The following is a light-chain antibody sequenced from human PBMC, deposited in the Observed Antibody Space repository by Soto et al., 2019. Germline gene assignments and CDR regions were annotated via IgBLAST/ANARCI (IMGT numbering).Light chain of an antibody. CDR2: DVS. CDR1: SSDVGGYDY. J-gene: IGLJ2*01. V-gene: IGLV2-11*01. CDR3: CSYAGSYLL. Sequence: QSVLTQPRSVSGSPGQSVTISCTGTSSDVGGYDYVSWFQQPPGKAPKLIIYDVSKRPSGVPDRFSGSKSGNTASLTISGLQAEDEADYYCCSYAGSYLLFGGGTKVTVL.